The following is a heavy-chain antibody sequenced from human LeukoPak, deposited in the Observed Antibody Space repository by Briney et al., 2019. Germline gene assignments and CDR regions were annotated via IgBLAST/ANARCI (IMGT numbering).Heavy chain of an antibody. CDR3: AREGDSRWGELSP. CDR1: GFTFSTYA. J-gene: IGHJ1*01. CDR2: IWYDGSEQ. D-gene: IGHD3-16*02. V-gene: IGHV3-33*01. Sequence: GRSLRLSCAASGFTFSTYAIHWVRQAPGKGLEWVAVIWYDGSEQYYADSVKGRFIISRDNSKSTSDLQMNSLRAEDTAVYYCAREGDSRWGELSPWGQGTLVTVSA.